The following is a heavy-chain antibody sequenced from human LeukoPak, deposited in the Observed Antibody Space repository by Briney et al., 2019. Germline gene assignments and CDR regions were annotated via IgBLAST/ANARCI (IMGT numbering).Heavy chain of an antibody. CDR3: ARVGSSWYFNYYYYMDV. D-gene: IGHD6-13*01. CDR2: IKQDGSEK. J-gene: IGHJ6*03. Sequence: GGSLRLSCAASGFTFSSYGMHWVRQAPGKGLEWVANIKQDGSEKYYVDSVKGRFTISRDNAKNSLYLQMNSLRAEDTAVYYCARVGSSWYFNYYYYMDVWGKGTTVTVSS. V-gene: IGHV3-7*01. CDR1: GFTFSSYG.